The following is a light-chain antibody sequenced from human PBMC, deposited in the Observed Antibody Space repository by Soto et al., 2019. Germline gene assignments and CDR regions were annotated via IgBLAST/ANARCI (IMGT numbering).Light chain of an antibody. CDR1: QGIGNY. Sequence: IQLTQSPSSLSSSLGDRVTFTFRASQGIGNYLAWYQQKPGKAPKLLIYAASTLQSGVPSRFSGSGSGTDFTLTISSLQPEDFATYYCQQLNSYPTFGGGTKVDIK. CDR3: QQLNSYPT. CDR2: AAS. J-gene: IGKJ4*01. V-gene: IGKV1-9*01.